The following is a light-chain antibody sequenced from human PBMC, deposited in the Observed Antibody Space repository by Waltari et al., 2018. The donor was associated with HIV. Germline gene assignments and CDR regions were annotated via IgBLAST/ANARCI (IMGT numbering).Light chain of an antibody. J-gene: IGKJ2*01. CDR1: QSILFSTTNSNY. V-gene: IGKV4-1*01. CDR2: WAS. Sequence: DIVLTQSPASLSVSLGESATTTCKASQSILFSTTNSNYLAWYQQKPGHPPKLLISWASGRRSGVPDRFSGAGSGTDFTLTITSLQAEDVAVYYCQQYYSHPRTFGQGTKLEI. CDR3: QQYYSHPRT.